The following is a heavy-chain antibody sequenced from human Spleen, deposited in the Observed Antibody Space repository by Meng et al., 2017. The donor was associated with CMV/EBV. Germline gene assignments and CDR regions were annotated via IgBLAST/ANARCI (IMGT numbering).Heavy chain of an antibody. CDR2: IYSGGST. CDR3: AKDLHWGQSDY. CDR1: GFTVSSNY. Sequence: EVLLVESGGGLIQPGGSLRLSCAASGFTVSSNYMSWVRQAPGKGLEWVSVIYSGGSTYYADSVKGRFTISRDNAKNTLSLQMNGLRDEDSALYYCAKDLHWGQSDYWGQGTLVTVSS. D-gene: IGHD7-27*01. V-gene: IGHV3-53*01. J-gene: IGHJ4*02.